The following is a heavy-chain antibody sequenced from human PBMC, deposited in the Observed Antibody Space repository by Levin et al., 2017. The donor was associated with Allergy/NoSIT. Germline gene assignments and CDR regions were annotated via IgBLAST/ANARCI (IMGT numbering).Heavy chain of an antibody. Sequence: PGGSLRLSCAASGFTFSSYGMHWVRQAPGKGLEWVAVISYDGSNKYYADSVKGRFTISRDNSKNTLYLQMNSLRAEDTAVYYCAKSLYGDNDAFDIWGQGTMVTVSS. D-gene: IGHD4-17*01. CDR1: GFTFSSYG. V-gene: IGHV3-30*18. CDR2: ISYDGSNK. J-gene: IGHJ3*02. CDR3: AKSLYGDNDAFDI.